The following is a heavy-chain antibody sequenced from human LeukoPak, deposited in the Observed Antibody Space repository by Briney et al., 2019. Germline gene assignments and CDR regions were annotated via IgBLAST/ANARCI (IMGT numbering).Heavy chain of an antibody. V-gene: IGHV2-5*02. CDR1: GFSLSTSGVG. CDR2: IYRDDDK. CDR3: ALSRSGSYYNRPAFDI. D-gene: IGHD3-10*01. J-gene: IGHJ3*02. Sequence: SGPTLVNPTQTLTLTCTFSGFSLSTSGVGVGWIRQPPGKALEWLALIYRDDDKRYSPSLKSRLTITKDTSKSQVVLTMTNMDPVDTATYYCALSRSGSYYNRPAFDIWGQGTMVTVSS.